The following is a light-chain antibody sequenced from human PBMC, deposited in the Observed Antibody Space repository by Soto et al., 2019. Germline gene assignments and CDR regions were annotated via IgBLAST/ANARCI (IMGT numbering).Light chain of an antibody. CDR2: EVS. V-gene: IGLV2-8*01. CDR1: SSDVGGYNY. CDR3: SSYAGSNNLV. Sequence: QSVLTQPPSASGSPGQSVTISCTGTSSDVGGYNYVSWYQHHPGKAPKLVIYEVSRRPSGVPDRFSGSKSGNTASLTVSGLQAEDEADYYCSSYAGSNNLVFGGGTQLTVL. J-gene: IGLJ2*01.